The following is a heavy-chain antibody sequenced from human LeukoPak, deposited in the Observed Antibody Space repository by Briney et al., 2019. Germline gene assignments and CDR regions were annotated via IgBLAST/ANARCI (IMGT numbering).Heavy chain of an antibody. J-gene: IGHJ4*02. Sequence: ESLQIPCKGSGYSSTSYYIGWVRQMPGQGLEWMGSIYPGDSATRYSSSFQGQVPISADKSISTAYLQWSSLRASEPAIYYCARQGRRSNWSWGYWGQGTPVTVSS. CDR1: GYSSTSYY. CDR2: IYPGDSAT. V-gene: IGHV5-51*01. CDR3: ARQGRRSNWSWGY. D-gene: IGHD6-13*01.